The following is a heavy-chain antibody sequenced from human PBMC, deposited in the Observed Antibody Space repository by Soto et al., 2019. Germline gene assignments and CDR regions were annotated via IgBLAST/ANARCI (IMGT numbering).Heavy chain of an antibody. CDR1: GFTFSSYA. J-gene: IGHJ4*02. V-gene: IGHV3-23*01. CDR2: ISGSGGST. D-gene: IGHD3-3*01. CDR3: AKGPRPDYDFWSGYLDY. Sequence: GGSLRLSCAASGFTFSSYAMSWVRQAPGKGLEWVSAISGSGGSTYYADSVKGRFTISRDNSKNTLYLQMSSLRAEDTAVYYCAKGPRPDYDFWSGYLDYWGQGTLVTVSS.